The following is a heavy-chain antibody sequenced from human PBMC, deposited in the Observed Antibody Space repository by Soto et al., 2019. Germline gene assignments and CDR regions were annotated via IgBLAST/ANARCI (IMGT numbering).Heavy chain of an antibody. CDR2: IHGANGNT. J-gene: IGHJ6*03. CDR3: AREPGRHQLPPWLYMDV. CDR1: GYSFSTYA. Sequence: QVHLVQSGAEVKKPGASVKVSCKASGYSFSTYAMNWVRQAPGQGLEWMGWIHGANGNTKYSQKFQGRVTITRDTSASTFTSYMELGILRAEDTGVYSCAREPGRHQLPPWLYMDVWGEGTTFTFSS. D-gene: IGHD2-2*01. V-gene: IGHV1-3*01.